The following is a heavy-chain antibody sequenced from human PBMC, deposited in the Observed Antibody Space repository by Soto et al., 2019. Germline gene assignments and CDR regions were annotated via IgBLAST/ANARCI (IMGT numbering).Heavy chain of an antibody. V-gene: IGHV3-30*18. Sequence: VQLLESGGGVVQPGRSLRLSCAASGFTFSDYAMHWVSQAPGKGLEWVAVVSHDGRNTHYADSVKGGFTISRDSSKNTVSLEMTSLRAEDTAVYYCAKGGRQWLVTSDFNYWGQGALVTVSS. J-gene: IGHJ4*02. CDR1: GFTFSDYA. D-gene: IGHD6-19*01. CDR2: VSHDGRNT. CDR3: AKGGRQWLVTSDFNY.